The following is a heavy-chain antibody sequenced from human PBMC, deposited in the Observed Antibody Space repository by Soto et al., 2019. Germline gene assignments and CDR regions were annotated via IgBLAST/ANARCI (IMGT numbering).Heavy chain of an antibody. CDR1: GFTFDNYA. Sequence: EVQLLQSGGGLIQPGGSLRLSCAASGFTFDNYAMNWVRQAPGKGLEWVSIISDSGGSTYYTDSVKGRFTISRDNSKTGLYLQMNCPRDGNTAVYPCEKDLGGGVGVFDIWGQGTMVVVSS. CDR3: EKDLGGGVGVFDI. CDR2: ISDSGGST. J-gene: IGHJ3*02. D-gene: IGHD3-10*01. V-gene: IGHV3-23*01.